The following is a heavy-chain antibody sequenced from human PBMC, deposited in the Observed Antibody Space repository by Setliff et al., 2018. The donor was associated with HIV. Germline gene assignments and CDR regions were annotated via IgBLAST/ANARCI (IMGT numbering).Heavy chain of an antibody. J-gene: IGHJ4*02. D-gene: IGHD5-18*01. CDR1: GFTFDDYA. Sequence: SLRLSCAASGFTFDDYAMHWVRQAPGKGLEWVSGISWNSGSIGYADSVKGRFTIFRDNAKNSLYLQMNSLRAEDTAVYYCARDGYSYGFFDYWGQGTLVTVSS. CDR2: ISWNSGSI. CDR3: ARDGYSYGFFDY. V-gene: IGHV3-9*01.